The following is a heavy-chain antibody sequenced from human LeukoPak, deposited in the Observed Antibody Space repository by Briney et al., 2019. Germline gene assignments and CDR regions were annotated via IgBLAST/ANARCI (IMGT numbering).Heavy chain of an antibody. Sequence: PSETLSLTCTVSGDSVSSGSYYWSWLRQPAGKGLEYIGHIYTSGSTNYNPSLKSRVTISVDTSKNQFSLKLISVTAADTAVYYCARVVIWSGYCFDSWGLGTLVTVSS. CDR1: GDSVSSGSYY. V-gene: IGHV4-61*09. J-gene: IGHJ4*01. CDR3: ARVVIWSGYCFDS. D-gene: IGHD3-3*01. CDR2: IYTSGST.